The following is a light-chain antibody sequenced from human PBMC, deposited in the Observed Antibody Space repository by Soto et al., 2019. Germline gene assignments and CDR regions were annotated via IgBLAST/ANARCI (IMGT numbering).Light chain of an antibody. J-gene: IGKJ5*01. CDR2: AAS. CDR3: QQSYSPPPIT. CDR1: RDVGSD. Sequence: QMTQSPSSLSASVGEKIIITCRASRDVGSDVSWYQQKPGQAPKLLIYAASNLYTGVPSRFSGSRSGTEFTLTISGLQPEDFATYYCQQSYSPPPITFGQGTRLEIK. V-gene: IGKV1-39*01.